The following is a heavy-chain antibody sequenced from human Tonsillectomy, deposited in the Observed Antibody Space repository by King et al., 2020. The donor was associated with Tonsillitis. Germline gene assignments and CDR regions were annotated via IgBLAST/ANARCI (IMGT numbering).Heavy chain of an antibody. CDR1: GYTFTDYQ. CDR2: INPNSGGT. CDR3: AEDQVVPTEIFSSGAVIVLDIWFDP. V-gene: IGHV1-2*02. J-gene: IGHJ5*02. Sequence: VQLVESGAEVKKPGASVKVSCKASGYTFTDYQMHWVRQAPGQGLEWMGWINPNSGGTNYAQKFQGRVTMTRDTSISTAYMKLSSLRSDDTAGYYCAEDQVVPTEIFSSGAVIVLDIWFDPWGQGTLVTVSS. D-gene: IGHD3-16*02.